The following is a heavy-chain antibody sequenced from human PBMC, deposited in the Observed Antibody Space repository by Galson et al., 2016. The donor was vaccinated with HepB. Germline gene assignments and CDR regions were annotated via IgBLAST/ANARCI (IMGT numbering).Heavy chain of an antibody. CDR2: ISPDSAKT. V-gene: IGHV1-18*01. J-gene: IGHJ3*01. D-gene: IGHD3-16*02. CDR1: GYTFGSYG. CDR3: ARDNKESFHDAFDL. Sequence: SVKVSCKASGYTFGSYGINWVRQAPGQGLEWMAWISPDSAKTNYAQKFQDRVTVTSNTSTTTVYMQLRSLKSGDTAVYYCARDNKESFHDAFDLWGQGTIVTVSS.